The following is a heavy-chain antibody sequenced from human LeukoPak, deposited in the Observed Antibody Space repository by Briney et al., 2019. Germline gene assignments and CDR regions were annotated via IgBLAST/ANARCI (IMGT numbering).Heavy chain of an antibody. CDR2: IIPIFGTA. CDR3: ARVGYCSSTSCPLYYFDY. Sequence: SVKVSCKASGGTFSSYAISWVRQAPGQGLEWMGRIIPIFGTANYAQKFQGRVTIATDESTSTAYMELSSLRSEDTAVYYCARVGYCSSTSCPLYYFDYWGQGTLVTVSS. J-gene: IGHJ4*02. D-gene: IGHD2-2*01. CDR1: GGTFSSYA. V-gene: IGHV1-69*05.